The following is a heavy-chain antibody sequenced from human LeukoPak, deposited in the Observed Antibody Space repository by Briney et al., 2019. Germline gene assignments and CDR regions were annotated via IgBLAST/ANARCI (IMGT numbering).Heavy chain of an antibody. Sequence: GGSLRLSCEASGFTFDNYGMHWVRQAPGKGLEWVADISSDGATQYYADSVKGRFTISRDNSKNTLNLQMNSLRPGDTAVYYCAKGCLGGGNCFFFQHWGQGTLVTVSS. D-gene: IGHD2-15*01. V-gene: IGHV3-30*18. CDR2: ISSDGATQ. CDR1: GFTFDNYG. CDR3: AKGCLGGGNCFFFQH. J-gene: IGHJ1*01.